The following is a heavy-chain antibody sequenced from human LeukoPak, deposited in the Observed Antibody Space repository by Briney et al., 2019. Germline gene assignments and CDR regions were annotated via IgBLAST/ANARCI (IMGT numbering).Heavy chain of an antibody. CDR1: GFTFSSYA. J-gene: IGHJ4*02. Sequence: GGSLRLSCAASGFTFSSYAMSWVRQAPGKGLEWVSAISGSGGSTYYADSVKGRFTISRGNSKNTLYLQMNSLRAEDTAVYYCAKDRIGVDWLLWVPFDYWGQGTQVTVSS. D-gene: IGHD3-9*01. V-gene: IGHV3-23*01. CDR3: AKDRIGVDWLLWVPFDY. CDR2: ISGSGGST.